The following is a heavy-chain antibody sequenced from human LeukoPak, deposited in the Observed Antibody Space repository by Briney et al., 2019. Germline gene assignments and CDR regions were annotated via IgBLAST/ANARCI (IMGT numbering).Heavy chain of an antibody. CDR1: AFTFSTYG. Sequence: GGSLRLSCAASAFTFSTYGMHWVRQAPGKGLEWAAVISYDAKNKYYSDSVKGRFTISRDNSRNTLYLQMNSLRAEDTAVYYCAKDRHPARTDGYYFDYWGQGTLVTVSS. D-gene: IGHD5-24*01. CDR3: AKDRHPARTDGYYFDY. V-gene: IGHV3-30*18. CDR2: ISYDAKNK. J-gene: IGHJ4*02.